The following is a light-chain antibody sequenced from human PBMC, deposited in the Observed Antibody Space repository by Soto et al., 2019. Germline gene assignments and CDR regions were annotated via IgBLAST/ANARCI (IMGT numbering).Light chain of an antibody. J-gene: IGLJ2*01. Sequence: QSVLTQAPSASGTPGQRVTISCSGNSSNIGTNFVYWYQQLPGTAPKLLIYRNNQRPSGVPHRVSGSKSCTSASLSISGLRSEDEADYHCSSWDDSLGGPVFGGGTKLTVL. CDR3: SSWDDSLGGPV. CDR2: RNN. V-gene: IGLV1-47*01. CDR1: SSNIGTNF.